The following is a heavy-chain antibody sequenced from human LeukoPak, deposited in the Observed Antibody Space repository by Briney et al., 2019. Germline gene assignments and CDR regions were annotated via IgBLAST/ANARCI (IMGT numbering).Heavy chain of an antibody. D-gene: IGHD3-22*01. CDR2: IKQDGSEE. J-gene: IGHJ4*02. Sequence: GGSLRLSCAASGFTFSSYWMSWVRQAPGKGLEWVANIKQDGSEEYYVDSVKGRFTISRDNAKNSLYLQMNSLRAEDTAVYYCARTYYDSSGYETHFDYWGQGTLVTVSS. V-gene: IGHV3-7*01. CDR1: GFTFSSYW. CDR3: ARTYYDSSGYETHFDY.